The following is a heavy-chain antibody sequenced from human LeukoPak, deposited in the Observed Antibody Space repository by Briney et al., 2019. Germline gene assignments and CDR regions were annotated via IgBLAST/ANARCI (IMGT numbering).Heavy chain of an antibody. CDR2: IYYSGST. Sequence: SETLSLTCTVSGGSISSYYWSWIRQPPGKGLEWIGYIYYSGSTNYNPSLKSRVTISVDTSKNQFSLKLSSVTAADTAGYYCARDTLRGSYGSGSYYNPLGAFDIWGQGTMVTVSS. CDR1: GGSISSYY. D-gene: IGHD3-10*01. CDR3: ARDTLRGSYGSGSYYNPLGAFDI. V-gene: IGHV4-59*01. J-gene: IGHJ3*02.